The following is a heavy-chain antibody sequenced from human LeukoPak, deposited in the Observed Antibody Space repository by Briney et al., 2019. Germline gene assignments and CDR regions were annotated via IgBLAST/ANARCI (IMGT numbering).Heavy chain of an antibody. CDR2: ISAYNVNT. V-gene: IGHV1-18*01. J-gene: IGHJ4*02. D-gene: IGHD5-18*01. Sequence: ASVKVSCKASGYTFTSYGISWVRQAPRQGLEWMGWISAYNVNTNYVQKFQGRVTMTTDTSTSTAYMELRSLRSDDTAVYYCAREGDPYSYGYFDYWGQGTLVTVSS. CDR1: GYTFTSYG. CDR3: AREGDPYSYGYFDY.